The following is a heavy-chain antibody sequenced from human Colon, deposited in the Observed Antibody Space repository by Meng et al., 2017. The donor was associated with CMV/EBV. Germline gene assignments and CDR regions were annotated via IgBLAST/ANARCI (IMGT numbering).Heavy chain of an antibody. CDR1: GYTFMNYG. CDR2: ISGYNGKK. D-gene: IGHD6-25*01. V-gene: IGHV1-18*01. Sequence: ASVKVSCKASGYTFMNYGISWVRQAPGQGLEWMGWISGYNGKKEYAPKFQGRITLTTDTTTITAYLELSNLRSDDTAVYYCARDKYSSGYHFDYWGQGTLVTVSS. J-gene: IGHJ4*02. CDR3: ARDKYSSGYHFDY.